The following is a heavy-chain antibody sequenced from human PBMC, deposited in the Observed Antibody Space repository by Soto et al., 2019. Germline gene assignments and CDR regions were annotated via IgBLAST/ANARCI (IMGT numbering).Heavy chain of an antibody. J-gene: IGHJ3*01. V-gene: IGHV1-8*01. D-gene: IGHD4-4*01. CDR2: MNTSGRST. CDR3: ARYRTTVPVAFDV. Sequence: ASVKVSCKASGLAFPIDDIIWVRQTIGQGLEFMGWMNTSGRSTGYAQKFQGRATFTWNTPTSTAYMDLSGLRSEDTAVYYCARYRTTVPVAFDVWGQGTMVTVSS. CDR1: GLAFPIDD.